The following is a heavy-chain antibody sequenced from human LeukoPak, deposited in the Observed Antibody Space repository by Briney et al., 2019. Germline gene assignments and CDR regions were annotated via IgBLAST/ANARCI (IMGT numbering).Heavy chain of an antibody. CDR3: ARDADGGYSYGLHYYYYYMDV. V-gene: IGHV3-53*01. D-gene: IGHD5-18*01. Sequence: GGSLRLSCAASGFTVSSNYMSWVRQAPGKGLEWVSVTYSGGSTYYADSVKGRFTISRDNSKNTLYLQMNSLRAEDTAVYYCARDADGGYSYGLHYYYYYMDVWGKGTTVTVSS. CDR1: GFTVSSNY. J-gene: IGHJ6*03. CDR2: TYSGGST.